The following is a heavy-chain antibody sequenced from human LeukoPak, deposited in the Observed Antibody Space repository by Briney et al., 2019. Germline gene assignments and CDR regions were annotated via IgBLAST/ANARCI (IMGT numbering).Heavy chain of an antibody. Sequence: GGSLRLSCAASGFTFSSYSMNWVRQAPGKGLEWVSYISSSSSTIYYADSVKGRFTISRDNAKNSLYLQMNSLRAEDTAVYYCAAGVDDCVWGSYRRGDYWGQGTLVTVSS. D-gene: IGHD3-16*02. J-gene: IGHJ4*02. CDR1: GFTFSSYS. CDR3: AAGVDDCVWGSYRRGDY. CDR2: ISSSSSTI. V-gene: IGHV3-48*04.